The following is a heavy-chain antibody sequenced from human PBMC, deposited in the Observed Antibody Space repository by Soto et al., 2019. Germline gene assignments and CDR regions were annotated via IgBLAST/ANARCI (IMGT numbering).Heavy chain of an antibody. D-gene: IGHD3-3*01. Sequence: GGSLRLSCAASGFTFSSYAMSWVRQAPGKGLEWVSAISGSGGSTYYADSVKGRFTISRDNSKNTLYLQMNSLRAEDTAVYYCASRGGYDFWSFYYYGMDVWGQGTTVTVSS. V-gene: IGHV3-23*01. CDR3: ASRGGYDFWSFYYYGMDV. CDR1: GFTFSSYA. CDR2: ISGSGGST. J-gene: IGHJ6*02.